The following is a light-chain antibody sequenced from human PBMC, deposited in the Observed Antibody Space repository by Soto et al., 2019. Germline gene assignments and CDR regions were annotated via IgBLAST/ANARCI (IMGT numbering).Light chain of an antibody. Sequence: MTQSPATLSASVGDRVTITCRASQSISSWLAWYQQKPGKAPKLLIYDASNLETGVPSRFSGSGSGTDFTFTISSLQPEDIATYYCQQYDNLLITFGQGTRLE. J-gene: IGKJ5*01. V-gene: IGKV1-33*01. CDR3: QQYDNLLIT. CDR1: QSISSW. CDR2: DAS.